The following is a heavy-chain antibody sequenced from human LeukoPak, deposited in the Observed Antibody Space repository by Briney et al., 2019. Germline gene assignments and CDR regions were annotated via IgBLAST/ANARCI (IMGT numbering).Heavy chain of an antibody. CDR2: INPSGGST. J-gene: IGHJ4*02. CDR3: AGSGSSGYYAGY. D-gene: IGHD3-22*01. CDR1: GYTFTSYY. Sequence: ASVKVSCKASGYTFTSYYMHWVRQAPGQGLEWMGIINPSGGSTSYAQKLQGRVTMTRDMSTSTVYMELSSLRSEDTAVYYCAGSGSSGYYAGYWGQGTLVTVSS. V-gene: IGHV1-46*01.